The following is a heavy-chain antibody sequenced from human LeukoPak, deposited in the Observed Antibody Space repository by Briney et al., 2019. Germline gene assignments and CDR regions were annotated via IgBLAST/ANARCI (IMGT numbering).Heavy chain of an antibody. Sequence: PGRSLRLSCVASGFAFSSYSMNWVRQAPGKGLEWVSYIWSSGSSMFYADSVKGRFTISRDNAKNSLYLQMNSLRDEDTAIYYCARDYVTAFDIWGQGTMVTVSS. D-gene: IGHD3-10*02. J-gene: IGHJ3*02. CDR3: ARDYVTAFDI. V-gene: IGHV3-48*02. CDR2: IWSSGSSM. CDR1: GFAFSSYS.